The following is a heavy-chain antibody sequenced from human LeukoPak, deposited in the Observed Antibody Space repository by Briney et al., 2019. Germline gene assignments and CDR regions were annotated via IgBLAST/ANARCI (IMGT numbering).Heavy chain of an antibody. CDR1: GYTFTSYG. V-gene: IGHV1-18*01. J-gene: IGHJ4*02. CDR2: ISAYNGNT. Sequence: ASVKVSCKASGYTFTSYGISWVRQAPGQGLEGMGWISAYNGNTNYAQKLQGRVTMTTDTSTSTAYMELRSLRSDDTAVYYCARDRASGSYSRSDYWGQGTLVTVSS. CDR3: ARDRASGSYSRSDY. D-gene: IGHD1-26*01.